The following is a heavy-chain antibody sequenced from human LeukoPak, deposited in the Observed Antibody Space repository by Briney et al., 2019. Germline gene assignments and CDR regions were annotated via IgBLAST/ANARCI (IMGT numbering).Heavy chain of an antibody. CDR1: GGSISSYY. D-gene: IGHD6-19*01. J-gene: IGHJ4*02. V-gene: IGHV4-59*08. Sequence: SETLSLTCTVSGGSISSYYWSWIRQPPGKGLEWIGYIYYSGSTNYNPSLKGRVTISVDTSKNQFSLKLSSVTAADTAAYYCARVTVAGPEPFFDYWGQGTLVTVSS. CDR2: IYYSGST. CDR3: ARVTVAGPEPFFDY.